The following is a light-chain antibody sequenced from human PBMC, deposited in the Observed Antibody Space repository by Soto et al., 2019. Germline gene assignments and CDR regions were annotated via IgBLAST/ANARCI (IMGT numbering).Light chain of an antibody. Sequence: DIQMTQSPSSLSASVGDRVTITCRASQSISTYLNWYQQKPGKAPKLLMYDASTLQSGVPSRFSGSGSGTDFTLTISSLQPEDFGTYYCQQSYRPPITFGQGTRLEIK. V-gene: IGKV1-39*01. CDR2: DAS. CDR3: QQSYRPPIT. J-gene: IGKJ5*01. CDR1: QSISTY.